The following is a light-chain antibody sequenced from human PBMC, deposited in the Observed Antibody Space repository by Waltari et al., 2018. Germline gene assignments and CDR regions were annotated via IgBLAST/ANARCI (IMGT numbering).Light chain of an antibody. V-gene: IGLV1-40*01. CDR2: LNT. CDR1: SSHFGAGHS. CDR3: QSFDRSLRGWV. J-gene: IGLJ3*02. Sequence: QFVLTQPPSVSGTPGPKVPLSCPGHSSHFGAGHSVFWYQRLPGTAPKLLIYLNTNRPSGVPDRFSGSRSGTSASLAISGLQIDDEGDYYCQSFDRSLRGWVFGGGTKLTVL.